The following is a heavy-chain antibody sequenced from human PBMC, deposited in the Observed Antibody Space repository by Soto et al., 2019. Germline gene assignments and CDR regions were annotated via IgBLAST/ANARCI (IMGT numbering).Heavy chain of an antibody. D-gene: IGHD3-3*01. J-gene: IGHJ6*02. CDR1: GFTFSSYA. V-gene: IGHV3-23*01. Sequence: GGSLRLSCAASGFTFSSYAMSWVRQAPGKGLEWVSAISGSGGSTYYADSVKGRFTISRDNSKNTLYLQMNSLRAGDTAVYYCAKGRITIFGVVNYGMDVWGQGTTVTVSS. CDR3: AKGRITIFGVVNYGMDV. CDR2: ISGSGGST.